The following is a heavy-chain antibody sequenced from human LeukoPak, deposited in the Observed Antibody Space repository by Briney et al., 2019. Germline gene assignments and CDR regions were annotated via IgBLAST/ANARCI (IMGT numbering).Heavy chain of an antibody. CDR1: GFTFSSYG. D-gene: IGHD3-22*01. V-gene: IGHV3-23*01. J-gene: IGHJ5*02. CDR2: ISGSGGNT. CDR3: AKARSSGYYFGWFDP. Sequence: GGSLRLSCAASGFTFSSYGMTWVRQAPGKGLEWVSAISGSGGNTYYADSVKGRFTISRDNSKNTLYLQMNSLRAEDTAVYYCAKARSSGYYFGWFDPWGQGTLVTVSS.